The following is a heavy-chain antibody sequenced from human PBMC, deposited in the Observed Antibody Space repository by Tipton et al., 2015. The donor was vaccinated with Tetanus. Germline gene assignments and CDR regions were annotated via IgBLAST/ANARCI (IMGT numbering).Heavy chain of an antibody. V-gene: IGHV3-33*01. Sequence: SLRLSCAASGFTFSSYGMHWVRQAPGKGLEWVAVSWYDGTDKYYADSVKGRFTISRDNSKNTLYLQMNSLRAEDTAVYYCAREADCSGGSCFSGDFDTWGQGTQVTVSS. CDR3: AREADCSGGSCFSGDFDT. CDR2: SWYDGTDK. J-gene: IGHJ4*02. D-gene: IGHD2-15*01. CDR1: GFTFSSYG.